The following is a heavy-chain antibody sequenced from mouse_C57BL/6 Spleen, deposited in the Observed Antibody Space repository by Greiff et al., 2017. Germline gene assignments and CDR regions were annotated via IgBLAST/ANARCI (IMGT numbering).Heavy chain of an antibody. V-gene: IGHV1-61*01. CDR1: GYTFTSYW. CDR3: ARVTTVVGFNYYAMDY. J-gene: IGHJ4*01. Sequence: QVQLQQPGAELVRPGSSVKLYCKASGYTFTSYWLDWVKQRPGQGLVWIGNIYPSDSETHYNQKFKDKATLTVDKSSSTAYMQLSSLTSEDSAVNYYARVTTVVGFNYYAMDYWGQGTSVTVSS. D-gene: IGHD1-1*01. CDR2: IYPSDSET.